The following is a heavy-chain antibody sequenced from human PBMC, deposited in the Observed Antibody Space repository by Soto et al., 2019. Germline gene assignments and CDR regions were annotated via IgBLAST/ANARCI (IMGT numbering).Heavy chain of an antibody. V-gene: IGHV3-48*02. D-gene: IGHD2-21*01. J-gene: IGHJ6*02. CDR1: AFTFSPYR. CDR3: AREYCGGDCYGMDV. CDR2: IGSDITTI. Sequence: SGGSLRLSCAASAFTFSPYRMNWVRQAPGKGLEWVSFIGSDITTIYYADSVRGRFTISRDNAKNSLYLQMDSLRDEDTAVYYCAREYCGGDCYGMDVWGQGTTVTVSS.